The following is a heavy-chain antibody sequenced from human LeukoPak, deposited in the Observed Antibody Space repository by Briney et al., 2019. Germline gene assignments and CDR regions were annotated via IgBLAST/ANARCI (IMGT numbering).Heavy chain of an antibody. Sequence: SETLSLTCTVSGGSISSYCWSWIRQPPGKGLEWIGYIYYSGSTNYNPSLKSRVTISVDTSKNQFSLKLSSVTAADTAVYYCARWGLGSYGSGSYLYFDYWGQGTLVTVSS. CDR1: GGSISSYC. D-gene: IGHD3-10*01. V-gene: IGHV4-59*08. CDR3: ARWGLGSYGSGSYLYFDY. J-gene: IGHJ4*02. CDR2: IYYSGST.